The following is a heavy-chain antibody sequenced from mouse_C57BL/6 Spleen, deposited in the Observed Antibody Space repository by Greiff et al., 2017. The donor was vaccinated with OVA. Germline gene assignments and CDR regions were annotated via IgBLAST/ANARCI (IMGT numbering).Heavy chain of an antibody. D-gene: IGHD3-2*01. CDR1: GYSITSGYY. Sequence: VQLKESGPGLVKPSQSLSLTCSVTGYSITSGYYWNWIRQFPGNKLEWMGYISYDGSNNYNPSLKNRISITRDTSKNQFFLKLNSVTTEDTATYYCARDRQGLFDYWGQGTTLTVSS. CDR3: ARDRQGLFDY. V-gene: IGHV3-6*01. CDR2: ISYDGSN. J-gene: IGHJ2*01.